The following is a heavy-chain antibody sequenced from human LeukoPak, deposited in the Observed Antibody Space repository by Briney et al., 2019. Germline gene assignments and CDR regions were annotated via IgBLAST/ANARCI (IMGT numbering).Heavy chain of an antibody. Sequence: GGSLRLSCAASGFTFSNYGMHWVRQAPGKGLEWVALIWYDGSNQYYADSVKGRFAISRDNSKNTLYLQMNSLRAEDTAVYYCAKDTNAGGDAFDIWGQGTMVTVSS. J-gene: IGHJ3*02. CDR1: GFTFSNYG. D-gene: IGHD2-2*01. V-gene: IGHV3-33*06. CDR2: IWYDGSNQ. CDR3: AKDTNAGGDAFDI.